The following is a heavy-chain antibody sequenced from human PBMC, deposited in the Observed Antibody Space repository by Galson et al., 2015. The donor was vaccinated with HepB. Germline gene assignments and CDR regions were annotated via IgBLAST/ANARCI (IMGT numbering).Heavy chain of an antibody. V-gene: IGHV3-7*01. CDR1: GFTFTTYW. CDR2: IKPDGSAS. J-gene: IGHJ4*02. CDR3: ATHRGGGQSTTFDS. D-gene: IGHD1-1*01. Sequence: SLRLSCAASGFTFTTYWMTWVRRAPGKGLEWVATIKPDGSASDCVDSVKGRFTVSRDNAKNSLYLQMKNLRAEDSAVYYCATHRGGGQSTTFDSWGQGILVTVSS.